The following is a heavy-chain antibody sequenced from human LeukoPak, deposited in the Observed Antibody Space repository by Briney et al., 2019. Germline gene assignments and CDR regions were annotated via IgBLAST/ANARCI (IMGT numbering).Heavy chain of an antibody. D-gene: IGHD3-9*01. CDR1: GGSISSYY. V-gene: IGHV4-59*01. Sequence: SETLPLTCTASGGSISSYYWSWIRQPPGKGLEWIGYIYYSGSTNYNPSLKSRVTISVDTSKNQFSLKLSSVTAADTAVYYCASGILTGYYSVDVWGQGTMVTVSS. CDR3: ASGILTGYYSVDV. J-gene: IGHJ3*01. CDR2: IYYSGST.